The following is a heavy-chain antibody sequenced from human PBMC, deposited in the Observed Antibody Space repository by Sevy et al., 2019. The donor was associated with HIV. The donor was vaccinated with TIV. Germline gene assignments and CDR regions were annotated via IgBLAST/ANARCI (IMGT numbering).Heavy chain of an antibody. D-gene: IGHD2-15*01. V-gene: IGHV3-30*03. Sequence: GGSLRLSCAGSGFTFSSYGMHWVRQAPGKGLEWVAVVSHDERNKFYADSVKGRFTISRDNAKNSLYLQMNSLRAEDTAVYYCARVGIVVGGAFDIWGQGAMVTVSS. CDR2: VSHDERNK. CDR3: ARVGIVVGGAFDI. CDR1: GFTFSSYG. J-gene: IGHJ3*02.